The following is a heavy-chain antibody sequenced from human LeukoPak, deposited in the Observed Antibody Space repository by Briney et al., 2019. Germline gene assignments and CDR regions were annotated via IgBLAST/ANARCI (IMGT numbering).Heavy chain of an antibody. J-gene: IGHJ4*02. CDR2: INQDGSGK. CDR1: GFTFSSYL. Sequence: GGSLRLSCAASGFTFSSYLMTWVRQAPGRGLEWVANINQDGSGKYYVDSVKGRFTISRDNAKNSLYLQMNSLRGEDTAVYYCAGGIGLEYWGQGTLVTVSS. D-gene: IGHD1-26*01. V-gene: IGHV3-7*04. CDR3: AGGIGLEY.